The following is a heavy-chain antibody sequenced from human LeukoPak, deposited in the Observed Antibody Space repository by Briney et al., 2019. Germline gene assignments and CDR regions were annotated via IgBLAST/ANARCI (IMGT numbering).Heavy chain of an antibody. V-gene: IGHV3-74*01. CDR3: VSFYETN. CDR2: VNSDGSWT. CDR1: GNYW. Sequence: GGSLRLSCAASGNYWMHWVRQAPGKGLVWVSHVNSDGSWTSHADSVKGRLTISKDNAKNTVYLQMNNLRTEDTAVYYCVSFYETNWGRGTLVTVSS. J-gene: IGHJ4*02. D-gene: IGHD2-2*01.